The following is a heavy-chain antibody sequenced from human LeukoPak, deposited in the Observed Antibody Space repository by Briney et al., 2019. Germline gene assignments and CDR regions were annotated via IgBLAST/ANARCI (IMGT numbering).Heavy chain of an antibody. V-gene: IGHV3-23*01. D-gene: IGHD2-15*01. CDR2: ISGSSGST. Sequence: GGSLRLSCAASGFTFSSYAMSWVRQAPGKGLEWVSAISGSSGSTYYADSVKGRFTISRDNSKNTLYLQMNSLRAEDTAVYYCAKARHVVVVAANDAFDIWGQGTMVTVSS. CDR3: AKARHVVVVAANDAFDI. J-gene: IGHJ3*02. CDR1: GFTFSSYA.